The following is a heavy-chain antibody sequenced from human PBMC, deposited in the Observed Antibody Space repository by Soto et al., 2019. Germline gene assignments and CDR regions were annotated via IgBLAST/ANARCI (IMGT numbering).Heavy chain of an antibody. Sequence: GGSLRLSCAASGFTFSNYWMHWVRQAPGKGLVWVSRINSDGTNTIYADSVKGRCTISRDNAKNTLSLQMNSLRAEDTAVYYCARGYNSTWHNAFDIWGQGTMVTVSS. V-gene: IGHV3-74*01. CDR2: INSDGTNT. J-gene: IGHJ3*02. CDR3: ARGYNSTWHNAFDI. D-gene: IGHD6-13*01. CDR1: GFTFSNYW.